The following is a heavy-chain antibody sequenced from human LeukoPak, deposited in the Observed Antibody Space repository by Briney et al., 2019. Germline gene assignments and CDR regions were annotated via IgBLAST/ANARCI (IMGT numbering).Heavy chain of an antibody. D-gene: IGHD3-16*02. CDR2: IIPIFGIA. V-gene: IGHV1-69*04. Sequence: TVKVSCKASGGTFSSYTISWVRQAPGQGLEWMGRIIPIFGIANYAQKFQGRVTITADKSTSTAYMELSSLRSEDTAVYYCARDSHESMITFGGVIATWGQGTLVTVSS. CDR1: GGTFSSYT. CDR3: ARDSHESMITFGGVIAT. J-gene: IGHJ4*02.